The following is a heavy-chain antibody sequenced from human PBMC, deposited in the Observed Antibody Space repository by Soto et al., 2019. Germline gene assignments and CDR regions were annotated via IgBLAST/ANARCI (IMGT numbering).Heavy chain of an antibody. J-gene: IGHJ4*02. V-gene: IGHV1-69*13. Sequence: SVKVSCKASGYTFTSYAISWVRQAPGQGLEWMGGIIPIFGTANYAQKFQGRVTITADESTSTAYMELSSLRSEDTAVYYCARELVYGGNSEFYYFDYWGQGTLVTVSS. CDR2: IIPIFGTA. CDR3: ARELVYGGNSEFYYFDY. D-gene: IGHD4-17*01. CDR1: GYTFTSYA.